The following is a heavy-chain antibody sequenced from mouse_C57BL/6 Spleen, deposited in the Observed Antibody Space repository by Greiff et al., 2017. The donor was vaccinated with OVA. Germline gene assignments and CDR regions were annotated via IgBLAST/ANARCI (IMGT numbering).Heavy chain of an antibody. Sequence: QVQLQQSGAELVRPGASVTLSCKASGYTFTDYEMHWVKQTPVHGLEWIGAIDPETGGTAYNQKFKGKAILTADKSSSTAYMELRSLTSEDSAVYYCTTYDGYLYWGQGTLVTVSA. D-gene: IGHD2-3*01. CDR3: TTYDGYLY. CDR2: IDPETGGT. J-gene: IGHJ3*01. V-gene: IGHV1-15*01. CDR1: GYTFTDYE.